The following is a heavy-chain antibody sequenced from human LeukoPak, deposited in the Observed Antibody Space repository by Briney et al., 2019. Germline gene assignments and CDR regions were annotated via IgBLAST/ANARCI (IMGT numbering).Heavy chain of an antibody. V-gene: IGHV3-64*05. D-gene: IGHD6-13*01. Sequence: GGSVRLSCSASGFTFSSYAMHWVRQAPGKGLEYVSAISSDGGSIDYADSVKGRFTISRDNSKNTVYVEMSSLRGEDTAVYYCVRSSSWYTVYFDYWGQGTLVTVSS. CDR1: GFTFSSYA. CDR3: VRSSSWYTVYFDY. J-gene: IGHJ4*02. CDR2: ISSDGGSI.